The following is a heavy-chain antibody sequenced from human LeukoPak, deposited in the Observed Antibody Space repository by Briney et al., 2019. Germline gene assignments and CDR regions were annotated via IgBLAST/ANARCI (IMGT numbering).Heavy chain of an antibody. V-gene: IGHV4-59*01. CDR2: IYYSGNT. CDR3: ARAGGYYYYYMDV. J-gene: IGHJ6*03. Sequence: PSETLSLTCTVSGGSISSYYWSWIRQPPGKGLEWIGYIYYSGNTNYNPSLKSRVTISIDTSKNQFSLKLSSVTAADTAVYYCARAGGYYYYYMDVWGKGTTVTVSS. CDR1: GGSISSYY.